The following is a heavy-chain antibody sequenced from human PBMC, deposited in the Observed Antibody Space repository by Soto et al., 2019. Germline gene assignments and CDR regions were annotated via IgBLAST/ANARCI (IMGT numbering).Heavy chain of an antibody. CDR2: INHSGST. J-gene: IGHJ4*02. Sequence: QVQLQQWGAGLLKPSETLSLTCAVYGGSFSGYYWSWIRQPPGKGLEWIGEINHSGSTNYNPSLKSRVTISVDTSKNQFSLKLSSVTAADTAVYYCARTRRECFDYWGQGTLVTVSS. CDR1: GGSFSGYY. D-gene: IGHD3-10*01. V-gene: IGHV4-34*01. CDR3: ARTRRECFDY.